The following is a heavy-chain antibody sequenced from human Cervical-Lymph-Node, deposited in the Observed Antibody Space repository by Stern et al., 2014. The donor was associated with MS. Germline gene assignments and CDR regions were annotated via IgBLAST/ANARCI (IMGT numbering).Heavy chain of an antibody. CDR2: ITPYNGDT. CDR3: GRSALYDDSGASNMDV. CDR1: GYTFTYRH. Sequence: QLVESGAEVKKTGSSVKVSCKASGYTFTYRHLHWVRQAPGQALEWMGWITPYNGDTKYAQRFQDRVTISRDMSMSTTYMDLSSLRSDDTAIYYCGRSALYDDSGASNMDVWGPGTTVTVSS. D-gene: IGHD1-1*01. J-gene: IGHJ6*02. V-gene: IGHV1-45*02.